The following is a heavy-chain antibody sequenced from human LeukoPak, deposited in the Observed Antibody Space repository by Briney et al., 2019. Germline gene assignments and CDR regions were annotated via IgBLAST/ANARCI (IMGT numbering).Heavy chain of an antibody. V-gene: IGHV3-21*01. D-gene: IGHD2-15*01. Sequence: GGSLRLSCAASGFTFSTYSMNWVRQAPGKGLEWVSSISTSSSYINYADSVKGRFTISRDNAKKSLHLQMNSLRAEDTAVYYCVRGRERVAATNNWFDPWGQGTLVTVSS. J-gene: IGHJ5*02. CDR2: ISTSSSYI. CDR1: GFTFSTYS. CDR3: VRGRERVAATNNWFDP.